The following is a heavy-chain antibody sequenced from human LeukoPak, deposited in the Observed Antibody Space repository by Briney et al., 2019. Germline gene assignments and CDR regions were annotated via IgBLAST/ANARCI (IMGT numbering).Heavy chain of an antibody. J-gene: IGHJ5*02. CDR1: GYTFTSYY. Sequence: ASVKVSCKASGYTFTSYYRHWVRQAPGQGLEWMGIINPSGGSTSYAQKFQGRVTMTRDTSTSTVYMELSSLRSEDTAVYYCARLANYQEASGDYDRPYWFDPWGQGTLVTVSS. V-gene: IGHV1-46*01. D-gene: IGHD4-17*01. CDR3: ARLANYQEASGDYDRPYWFDP. CDR2: INPSGGST.